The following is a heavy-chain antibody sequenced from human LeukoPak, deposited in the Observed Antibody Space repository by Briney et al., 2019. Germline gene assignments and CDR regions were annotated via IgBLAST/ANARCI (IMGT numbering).Heavy chain of an antibody. CDR1: GYTFTGYY. CDR2: INPNSGGT. D-gene: IGHD3-3*01. V-gene: IGHV1-2*02. CDR3: ARGKYHDFRRLGPYYYYMDV. J-gene: IGHJ6*03. Sequence: ASVKVSCKASGYTFTGYYMHWVRQAPGQGLEWMGWINPNSGGTNYAQKFQGRVTMTRDTSISTAYMELSSLRSEDTAVYYCARGKYHDFRRLGPYYYYMDVWGKGTTVTVSS.